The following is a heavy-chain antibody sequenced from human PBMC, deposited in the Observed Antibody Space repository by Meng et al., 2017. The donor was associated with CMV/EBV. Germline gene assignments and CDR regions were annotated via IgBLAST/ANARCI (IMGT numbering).Heavy chain of an antibody. CDR1: GFTFSSYW. Sequence: GESLKISCAASGFTFSSYWMHWVRQAPGKGLVWVSRINSDGSSTSYADSVKGRFTISRDNAKNTLYLQMDSLRAEDTAVYYCARVANGGGVGGPLDYWGQGTLVTVSS. V-gene: IGHV3-74*01. J-gene: IGHJ4*02. CDR3: ARVANGGGVGGPLDY. D-gene: IGHD7-27*01. CDR2: INSDGSST.